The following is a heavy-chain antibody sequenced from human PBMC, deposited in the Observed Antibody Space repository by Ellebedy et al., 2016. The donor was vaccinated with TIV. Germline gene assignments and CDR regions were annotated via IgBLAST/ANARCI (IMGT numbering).Heavy chain of an antibody. CDR2: INHSGST. Sequence: MPSETLSLTCAVYGGSFSGYYWSWIRQPPGKGLEWIGEINHSGSTYYNPSLKSRVTISVDTSKNQFSLKLSSVTAADTAVYYCARVVWQQPVSYASDIWGQGTMVTVSS. J-gene: IGHJ3*02. D-gene: IGHD6-13*01. V-gene: IGHV4-34*01. CDR1: GGSFSGYY. CDR3: ARVVWQQPVSYASDI.